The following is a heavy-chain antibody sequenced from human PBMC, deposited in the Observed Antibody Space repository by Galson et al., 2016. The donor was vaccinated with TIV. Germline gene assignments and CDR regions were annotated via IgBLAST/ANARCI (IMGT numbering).Heavy chain of an antibody. Sequence: CAISGDSVSGNTAAWNWVRQSPSRGLEWLGRTYYTSKWNTDYAVSVKGRIIIRPDTSMNQVSLQLSSVIPDDTAVYYCPRGNWNYGMGEAMDVWGRGTTVTVSS. V-gene: IGHV6-1*01. J-gene: IGHJ6*02. D-gene: IGHD1-7*01. CDR1: GDSVSGNTAA. CDR2: TYYTSKWNT. CDR3: PRGNWNYGMGEAMDV.